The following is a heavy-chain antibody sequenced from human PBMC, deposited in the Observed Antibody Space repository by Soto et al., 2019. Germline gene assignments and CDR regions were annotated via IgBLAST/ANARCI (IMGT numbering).Heavy chain of an antibody. CDR2: IIPMFATP. CDR1: GGAFRNYI. CDR3: ARGRVPAAGLDAFDI. Sequence: QVQLVQSGAEVKKPGSSVKVSCKSSGGAFRNYIINWVRQAPGQGLEWMGGIIPMFATPTFAQQFQGRLTIIATHSANTVNMELSSLRSEHTSIYYWARGRVPAAGLDAFDICGLGTMVTVSS. J-gene: IGHJ3*02. D-gene: IGHD2-2*01. V-gene: IGHV1-69*01.